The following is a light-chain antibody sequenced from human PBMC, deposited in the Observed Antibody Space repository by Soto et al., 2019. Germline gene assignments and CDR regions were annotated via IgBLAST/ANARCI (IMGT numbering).Light chain of an antibody. V-gene: IGKV1-39*01. CDR3: QQTYKTPLT. CDR2: LAS. Sequence: DIQMTQSPSSLSASVGDRVTITCRASQSISNYLNWYRQRPGKAPKLLIYLASSLSSGVPSKFSGSGSGTDFTLTISVLQPEDSATYYCQQTYKTPLTFGQGTKVDIK. J-gene: IGKJ1*01. CDR1: QSISNY.